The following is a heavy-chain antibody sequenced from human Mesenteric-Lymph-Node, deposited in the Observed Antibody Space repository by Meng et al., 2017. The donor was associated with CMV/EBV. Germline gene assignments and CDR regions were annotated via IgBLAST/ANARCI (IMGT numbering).Heavy chain of an antibody. V-gene: IGHV3-30-3*01. D-gene: IGHD3-10*01. CDR1: GFTFSSYA. Sequence: SLKISCAASGFTFSSYAMHWVRQAPGKGLEWVAVISYDGSNKYYADSVKGRFTISRDNSKNTLYLQLGSLRAEDTAVYYCAGEYQLLNTPYFEYWGQGTLVTVSS. CDR2: ISYDGSNK. CDR3: AGEYQLLNTPYFEY. J-gene: IGHJ4*02.